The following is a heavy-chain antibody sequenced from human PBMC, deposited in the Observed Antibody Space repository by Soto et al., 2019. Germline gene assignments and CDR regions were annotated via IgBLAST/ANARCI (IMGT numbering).Heavy chain of an antibody. CDR1: GFTFSSYA. Sequence: EVQLLESGGGLVQPGGSLRLSCAASGFTFSSYAMNWVRQAPEKGLEWVSSISGSGGSTYYTDSVKGRFTISRDNSKNTLYLQMNSLGAGDTAVYYCAFPDDSSGFDYWGQGTLVTVSS. J-gene: IGHJ4*02. V-gene: IGHV3-23*01. CDR2: ISGSGGST. D-gene: IGHD3-22*01. CDR3: AFPDDSSGFDY.